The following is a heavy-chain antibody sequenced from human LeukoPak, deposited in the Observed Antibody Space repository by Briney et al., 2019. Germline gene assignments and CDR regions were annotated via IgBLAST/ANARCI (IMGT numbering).Heavy chain of an antibody. Sequence: SETLSLTCGVDGGSFSGYDWSWVRQSPGKGLEWIGYIYYSGSTNYNPSLKSRVTISVDTSKNQFSLKLSSVTAADTAVYYCASLTRGYCSGGSCYGAFDIWGQGTMVTVSS. V-gene: IGHV4-59*01. J-gene: IGHJ3*02. CDR2: IYYSGST. D-gene: IGHD2-15*01. CDR3: ASLTRGYCSGGSCYGAFDI. CDR1: GGSFSGYD.